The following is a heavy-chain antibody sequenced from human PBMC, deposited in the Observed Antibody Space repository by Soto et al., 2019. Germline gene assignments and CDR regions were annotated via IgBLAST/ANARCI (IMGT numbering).Heavy chain of an antibody. Sequence: QVQLVESGGGVVQPGRSLRLSCAASGFTFSRYDMHWVRQAPGKGLEWVAFISYDGSNKFYADSVKGRFTISRDNSMNTLYLQMNSLRAEDTAVYYCARRAGLDYWGQGTLVTVSS. CDR3: ARRAGLDY. J-gene: IGHJ4*02. CDR2: ISYDGSNK. CDR1: GFTFSRYD. D-gene: IGHD3-10*01. V-gene: IGHV3-30*03.